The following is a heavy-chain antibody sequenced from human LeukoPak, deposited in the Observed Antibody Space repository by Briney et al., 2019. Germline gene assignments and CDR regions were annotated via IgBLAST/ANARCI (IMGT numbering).Heavy chain of an antibody. CDR3: ASQIARDY. D-gene: IGHD6-6*01. V-gene: IGHV3-30-3*01. CDR1: VFIFSSYA. Sequence: GGSLRLSCAASVFIFSSYAMHWVRQAPGKGLEWVAVISYDGSNKYYADSVKGRFTISRDNSKNTLYLQMNSLRAEDTAVYYCASQIARDYWGQGTLVTVSS. J-gene: IGHJ4*02. CDR2: ISYDGSNK.